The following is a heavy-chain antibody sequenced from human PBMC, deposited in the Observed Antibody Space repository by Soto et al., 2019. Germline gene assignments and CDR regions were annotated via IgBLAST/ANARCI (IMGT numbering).Heavy chain of an antibody. CDR3: TLSYGDSYYYYFGMGV. CDR1: GFSFSRYT. D-gene: IGHD4-17*01. J-gene: IGHJ6*04. V-gene: IGHV5-51*01. Sequence: GESLKISCVGSGFSFSRYTVGWVRQVPGKGLEWMGVIHPGDSDTIYSPSFQGQVTISADKSISTAYLQWSSLKASDTAMYYCTLSYGDSYYYYFGMGVWGEGTTVTASS. CDR2: IHPGDSDT.